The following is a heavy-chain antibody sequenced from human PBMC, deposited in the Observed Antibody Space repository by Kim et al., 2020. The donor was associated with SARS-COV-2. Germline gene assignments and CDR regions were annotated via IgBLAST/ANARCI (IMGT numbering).Heavy chain of an antibody. J-gene: IGHJ4*02. D-gene: IGHD6-19*01. V-gene: IGHV3-7*01. CDR2: IKQNGGDQ. CDR1: GFTFEDYW. Sequence: GGSLRLSCEGSGFTFEDYWMSWVRQAPGKGLEWVANIKQNGGDQYYVASVKGRFTISRDNAKKSLFLQMNTLRPDDTAVYYCVRGRMGNLGWYGAYWGQGTLVTVSS. CDR3: VRGRMGNLGWYGAY.